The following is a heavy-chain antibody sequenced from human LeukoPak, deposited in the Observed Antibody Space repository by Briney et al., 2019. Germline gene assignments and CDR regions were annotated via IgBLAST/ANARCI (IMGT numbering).Heavy chain of an antibody. CDR2: MNPNSGNT. CDR1: GYTFTSYD. V-gene: IGHV1-8*01. Sequence: GASVKVSCKASGYTFTSYDINWVRQATGQGLEWMGWMNPNSGNTGYAQKFQGRVTMTRSTSINTAYMELNSLTFEDTAVYYCARSSVGARRRIDYWGQGTLVTVSS. D-gene: IGHD1-26*01. J-gene: IGHJ4*02. CDR3: ARSSVGARRRIDY.